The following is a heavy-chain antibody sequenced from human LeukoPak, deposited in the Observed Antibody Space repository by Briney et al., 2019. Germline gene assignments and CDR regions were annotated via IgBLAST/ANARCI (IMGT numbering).Heavy chain of an antibody. CDR1: GFTFSSFA. J-gene: IGHJ4*02. D-gene: IGHD6-19*01. CDR2: ISGGGITT. Sequence: GGSLRLSYAASGFTFSSFAMSRVRQAPGKGLEWVSTISGGGITTYYADSAKGRFTISRDNSKNTLYLQMNSLTAEDTAVYYCPRQSYASGWNPFDYWGQGILVTVSS. CDR3: PRQSYASGWNPFDY. V-gene: IGHV3-23*01.